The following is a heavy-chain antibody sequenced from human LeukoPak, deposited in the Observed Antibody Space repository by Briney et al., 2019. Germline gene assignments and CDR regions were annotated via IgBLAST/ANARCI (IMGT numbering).Heavy chain of an antibody. CDR2: TNPNSGGT. CDR1: GYTFTCYY. V-gene: IGHV1-2*02. J-gene: IGHJ6*02. D-gene: IGHD4-17*01. Sequence: GASVKVSCKASGYTFTCYYMHWVRQAPGQGLEWMGWTNPNSGGTNYAQKFQGRVTMTRDTSISTAYMELSRLRSDDTAVYYCATPPEDYGDYYYGMDVWGQGTTVTVSS. CDR3: ATPPEDYGDYYYGMDV.